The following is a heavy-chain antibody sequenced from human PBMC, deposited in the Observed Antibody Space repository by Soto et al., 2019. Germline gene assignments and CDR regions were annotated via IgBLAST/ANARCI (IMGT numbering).Heavy chain of an antibody. V-gene: IGHV3-15*01. Sequence: EVQLVEAGGGLVKPGGSLRLSCAASGFTFSNAWMSWVRQAPGKGLEWVGRIKSKTDGGTTDYAAPVKGRFTISRDDSKNTLYLQTNSLKTECTAVDYCTTDGHVLANGMDVWGQGTTVTVSS. CDR1: GFTFSNAW. CDR3: TTDGHVLANGMDV. CDR2: IKSKTDGGTT. D-gene: IGHD6-13*01. J-gene: IGHJ6*02.